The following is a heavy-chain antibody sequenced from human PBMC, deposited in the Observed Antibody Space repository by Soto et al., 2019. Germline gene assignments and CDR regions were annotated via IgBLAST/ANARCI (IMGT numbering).Heavy chain of an antibody. Sequence: GASVKVSCKASGGTFSSYAISWVRQAPGQGLEWMGGIIPIFGTANYAQKFQGRVTITADESTSTAYMELSSLRSEDTAVYYCASIPVITATTSDYWGQGTLVTVSS. J-gene: IGHJ4*02. CDR3: ASIPVITATTSDY. V-gene: IGHV1-69*13. CDR2: IIPIFGTA. CDR1: GGTFSSYA. D-gene: IGHD1-7*01.